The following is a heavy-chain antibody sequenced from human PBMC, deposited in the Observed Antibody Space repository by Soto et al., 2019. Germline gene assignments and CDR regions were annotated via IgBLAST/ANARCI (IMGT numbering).Heavy chain of an antibody. CDR1: GGSISSSSYY. V-gene: IGHV4-39*01. D-gene: IGHD6-13*01. J-gene: IGHJ5*02. Sequence: PSETLSLTCTVSGGSISSSSYYWGWIRQPPGKGLEWIGSIYYSGSTYYNPSLKSRVTISVDTSKNQFSLKLSSVTAADTAVYYCARHDLPEYSSSWPNWFDPWGQGTLVTVSS. CDR3: ARHDLPEYSSSWPNWFDP. CDR2: IYYSGST.